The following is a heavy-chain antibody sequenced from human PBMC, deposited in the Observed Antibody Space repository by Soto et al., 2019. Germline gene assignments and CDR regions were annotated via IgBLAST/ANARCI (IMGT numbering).Heavy chain of an antibody. CDR1: GGSISSYY. J-gene: IGHJ6*02. Sequence: SETLSLTCTVSGGSISSYYWSWIRQPPGKGLEWIGYIYYSGSTNYNPSLKSRVTISVDTSKNQFSLKLSSVTAADTAVYYCARFLESYYYYGMDVWGQGTKVTVSS. CDR2: IYYSGST. D-gene: IGHD3-3*01. CDR3: ARFLESYYYYGMDV. V-gene: IGHV4-59*01.